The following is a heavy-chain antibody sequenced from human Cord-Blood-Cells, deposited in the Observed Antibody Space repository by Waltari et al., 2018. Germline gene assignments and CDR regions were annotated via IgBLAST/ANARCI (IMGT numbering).Heavy chain of an antibody. V-gene: IGHV2-70*01. CDR2: IDWDDDK. J-gene: IGHJ6*02. D-gene: IGHD1-26*01. CDR3: ARILVGGSSPYYYYGMDV. Sequence: QVTLRESGPALVKPTQTLTLTCTFSGFSLRTSGMCVSWIRQPPGKALEWLALIDWDDDKYYSTSLKTRLTISKDTSKNQVVLTMTNMDPVDTATYYCARILVGGSSPYYYYGMDVWGQGTTVTVSS. CDR1: GFSLRTSGMC.